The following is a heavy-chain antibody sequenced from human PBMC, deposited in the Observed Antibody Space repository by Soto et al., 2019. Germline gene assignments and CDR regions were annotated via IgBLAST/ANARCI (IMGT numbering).Heavy chain of an antibody. CDR2: ISGRGSST. V-gene: IGHV3-23*01. D-gene: IGHD2-15*01. CDR1: GFTFSNYA. CDR3: ARRTPSWAFDI. Sequence: EVQLLESGGGLVQSGGSLRLSCAASGFTFSNYAMNWVRQAPGKGLEWVSVISGRGSSTYYADSVKGRFSISRDHSKNMLYLQMSSLRAEDTAVYYFARRTPSWAFDIWGQATMVTVSS. J-gene: IGHJ3*02.